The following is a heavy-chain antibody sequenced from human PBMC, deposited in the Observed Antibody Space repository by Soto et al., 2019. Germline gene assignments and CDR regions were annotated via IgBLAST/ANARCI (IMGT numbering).Heavy chain of an antibody. J-gene: IGHJ5*02. D-gene: IGHD2-15*01. Sequence: EVQLVESGGGLVQPGGSLRLSCAASGFTFSSYDMHWVRQATGKGLEWVSAIGTAGDAYYPGSVKGRFTISRENAKNSLYLQMNSLRAGDTAVYYCARALGYCSGGSFYSPWFDPWGQGTLVTVSS. V-gene: IGHV3-13*01. CDR1: GFTFSSYD. CDR3: ARALGYCSGGSFYSPWFDP. CDR2: IGTAGDA.